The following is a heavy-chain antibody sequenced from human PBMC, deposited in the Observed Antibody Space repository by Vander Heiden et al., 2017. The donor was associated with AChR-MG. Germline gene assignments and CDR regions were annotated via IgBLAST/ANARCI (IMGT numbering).Heavy chain of an antibody. V-gene: IGHV1-18*01. CDR1: GYTFTSYG. J-gene: IGHJ6*03. CDR2: ISAYNGNT. D-gene: IGHD6-13*01. Sequence: QVQLVQSGAEVKKPGASVKVSCKASGYTFTSYGISWVRPAPGQGLEWMGWISAYNGNTDYAQKLQGRVTMTTDTSTSTAYMELRSLRSDDTAVYYCARDIGGSWISVRYYYYYMDVWGKGTTVTVSS. CDR3: ARDIGGSWISVRYYYYYMDV.